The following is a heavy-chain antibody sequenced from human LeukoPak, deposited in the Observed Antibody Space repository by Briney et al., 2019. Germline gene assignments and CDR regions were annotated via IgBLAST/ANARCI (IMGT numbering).Heavy chain of an antibody. J-gene: IGHJ6*03. CDR3: ARPSGPNYYYYYYYMDV. V-gene: IGHV1-46*01. CDR1: GYTFTSYY. CDR2: INPSGGTT. Sequence: ASVKVSCKASGYTFTSYYMHWVRQAPGQGLEWMGIINPSGGTTSYAQKFQGRVTMTRNTSISTAYMELSSLRSEDTAVYYCARPSGPNYYYYYYYMDVWGKGTTVTVSS. D-gene: IGHD3-10*01.